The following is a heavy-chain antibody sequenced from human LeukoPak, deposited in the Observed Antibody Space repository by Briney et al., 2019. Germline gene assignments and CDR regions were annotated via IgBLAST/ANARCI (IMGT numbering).Heavy chain of an antibody. CDR1: GYTFTIYG. D-gene: IGHD2-15*01. Sequence: ASVKVSCKASGYTFTIYGISWVRQAPGQGLEWMGWISGYNGNTNYTQKLQGRVTMTTDTSTSTAYMELRSLRSDDTAVYYCARDPPRIVVVVAATNYYGMDVWGQGTTVTVSS. J-gene: IGHJ6*02. V-gene: IGHV1-18*01. CDR3: ARDPPRIVVVVAATNYYGMDV. CDR2: ISGYNGNT.